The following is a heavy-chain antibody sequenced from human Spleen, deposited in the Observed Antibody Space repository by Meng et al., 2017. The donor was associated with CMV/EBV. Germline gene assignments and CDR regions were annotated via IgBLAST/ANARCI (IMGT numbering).Heavy chain of an antibody. CDR3: ARVFGNREPFDY. D-gene: IGHD1-14*01. V-gene: IGHV1-8*01. CDR2: VNPRSGNT. Sequence: QVQLLQSGAEVKKPGASVEVSCKASGYTFTSFDINWVRQASGQGPEWMGWVNPRSGNTVYAQEFQGRVTMTTDTSTSTAYMELRSLRSDDTAVYYCARVFGNREPFDYWGQGTLVTVSS. J-gene: IGHJ4*02. CDR1: GYTFTSFD.